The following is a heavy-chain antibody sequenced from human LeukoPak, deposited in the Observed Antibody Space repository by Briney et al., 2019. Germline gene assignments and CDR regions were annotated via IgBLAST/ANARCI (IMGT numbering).Heavy chain of an antibody. V-gene: IGHV3-66*01. CDR1: GFTVSSNY. Sequence: GGSLRLSCAASGFTVSSNYMSWVHQAPGKGLEWVSVIYSGGSTYYADSVKGRFTISRDNSKSTLYLQMNSLRAEDTAVYYCARDGYGIYGGNFDYWGQGTLVTVSS. J-gene: IGHJ4*02. D-gene: IGHD4-23*01. CDR3: ARDGYGIYGGNFDY. CDR2: IYSGGST.